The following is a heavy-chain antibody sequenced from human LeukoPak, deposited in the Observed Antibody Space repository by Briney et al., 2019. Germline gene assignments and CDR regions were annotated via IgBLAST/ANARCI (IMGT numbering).Heavy chain of an antibody. CDR1: GGSINGYY. J-gene: IGHJ4*02. V-gene: IGHV4-59*01. Sequence: SETLSLTCTVSGGSINGYYWNWIRQPPGKGLEWIGYVYYRGSADYNPSLKSRVTISIDTSKNQFSLKVISATAADTAVYYCARGFAGGSSPLFDDWGQGTLVIVSS. CDR2: VYYRGSA. D-gene: IGHD2-15*01. CDR3: ARGFAGGSSPLFDD.